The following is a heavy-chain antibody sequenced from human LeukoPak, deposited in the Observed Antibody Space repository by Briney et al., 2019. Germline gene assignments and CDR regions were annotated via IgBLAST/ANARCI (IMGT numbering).Heavy chain of an antibody. CDR3: ARVSGPIHFDY. V-gene: IGHV4-38-2*02. Sequence: SETLSLTCTVSGYSITSAYYRGWIRQPPGKGLEWIGSFFLKGSTYYNPSLKSRVTISVDTSKNQFSLTLSSVTAADTAVYYCARVSGPIHFDYWGQGTLVTVSS. CDR1: GYSITSAYY. D-gene: IGHD3-10*01. CDR2: FFLKGST. J-gene: IGHJ4*02.